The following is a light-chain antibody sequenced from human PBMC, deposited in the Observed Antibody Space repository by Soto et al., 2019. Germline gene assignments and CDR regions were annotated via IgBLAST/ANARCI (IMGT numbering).Light chain of an antibody. V-gene: IGKV3-20*01. CDR2: AAV. CDR1: QSISSSF. Sequence: ELVLTQSPDTLSLSPGERATLSCRASQSISSSFLAWYQQKPGQAPRLLMYAAVSRATGTPARFSGSGSRTDFTLSSSRLEPEDFAVYYCQHYGDSRTFGQGTKVEIK. J-gene: IGKJ1*01. CDR3: QHYGDSRT.